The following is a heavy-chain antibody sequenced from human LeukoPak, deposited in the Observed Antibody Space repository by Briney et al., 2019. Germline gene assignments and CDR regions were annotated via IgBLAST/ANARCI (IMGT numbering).Heavy chain of an antibody. CDR2: ISAYNGNT. CDR3: ASRVRSSGSAWYFDL. V-gene: IGHV1-18*01. J-gene: IGHJ2*01. Sequence: APVKVSCKASGYTFTSYGISWVRQAHGQGLEWMGWISAYNGNTNYAQKLQGRVTMTTDTSTSTAYMELRSLRSDDTAVYYCASRVRSSGSAWYFDLWGRGTLVTVSS. D-gene: IGHD1-26*01. CDR1: GYTFTSYG.